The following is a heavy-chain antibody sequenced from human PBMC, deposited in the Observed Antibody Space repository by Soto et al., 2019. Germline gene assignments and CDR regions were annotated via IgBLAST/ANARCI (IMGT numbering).Heavy chain of an antibody. CDR1: GFTVSNTY. J-gene: IGHJ5*02. CDR3: ARALPVAKGGFDP. V-gene: IGHV3-53*02. CDR2: IYTAGGT. Sequence: EVQLVETGGGLIQPGGSLRLSCAASGFTVSNTYMTWVRQPPGKGLECVSVIYTAGGTNYADSVKGRFIISRDNSKNTSYLQMNSLRAEDTAVYYCARALPVAKGGFDPWGQGTLVTVSS. D-gene: IGHD2-2*01.